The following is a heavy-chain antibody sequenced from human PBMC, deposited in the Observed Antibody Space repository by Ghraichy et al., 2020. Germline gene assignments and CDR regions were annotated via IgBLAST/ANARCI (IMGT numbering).Heavy chain of an antibody. J-gene: IGHJ6*02. V-gene: IGHV1-69*13. D-gene: IGHD3-22*01. CDR3: ARGRRITMIVVVTHYYYYGMDV. CDR2: IIPIFGTA. CDR1: GGTFSSYA. Sequence: SVKVSCKASGGTFSSYAISWVRQAPGQGLEWMGGIIPIFGTANYAQKFQGRVTITADESTSTAYMELSSLRSEDTAVYYCARGRRITMIVVVTHYYYYGMDVWGQGTTVTVSS.